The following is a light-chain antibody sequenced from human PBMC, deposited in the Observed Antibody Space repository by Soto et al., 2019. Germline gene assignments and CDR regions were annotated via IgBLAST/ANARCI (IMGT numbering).Light chain of an antibody. Sequence: DIQMTQFPSSLSASVADRVTITCRASQSISSYLNWYQQKPGKAPKLLIYAASSLQSGVPSRFSGSGSGTDFTLTISSLQPEDFATYYCQQSYSTPNTFGQGTRLEIK. V-gene: IGKV1-39*01. J-gene: IGKJ5*01. CDR2: AAS. CDR1: QSISSY. CDR3: QQSYSTPNT.